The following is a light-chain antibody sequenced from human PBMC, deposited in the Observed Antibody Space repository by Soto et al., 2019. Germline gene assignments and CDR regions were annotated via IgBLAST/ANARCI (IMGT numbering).Light chain of an antibody. CDR2: GVK. Sequence: QSVLTQPASVSGSPGQSITISCTGSSSDIGGGYNYVSWYQHHPGKAPKLMIYGVKNRPSGVSNRFSGSKSGNTASLTISGLQAEDEADYYCSSYTSSTTLIFGGGTKLTVL. J-gene: IGLJ2*01. CDR1: SSDIGGGYNY. CDR3: SSYTSSTTLI. V-gene: IGLV2-14*01.